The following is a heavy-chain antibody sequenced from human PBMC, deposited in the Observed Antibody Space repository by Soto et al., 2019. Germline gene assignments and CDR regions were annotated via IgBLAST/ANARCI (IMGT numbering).Heavy chain of an antibody. CDR2: IIPISDTT. CDR1: GGTFSSYA. D-gene: IGHD2-2*01. V-gene: IGHV1-69*01. J-gene: IGHJ6*02. Sequence: QVQLVQSGAEVKKPGSSVKVSCKASGGTFSSYAISWVRQAPGQGLEWMGGIIPISDTTNYAQKLQGRFTSTADESTSTAYIELSSLRSEDTAVYYCARSQGSSTSLEIYYYYYYGMDVWGQGTTVTVSS. CDR3: ARSQGSSTSLEIYYYYYYGMDV.